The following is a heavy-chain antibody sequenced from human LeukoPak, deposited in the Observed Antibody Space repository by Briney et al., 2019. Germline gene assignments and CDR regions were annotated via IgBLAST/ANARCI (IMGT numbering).Heavy chain of an antibody. V-gene: IGHV4-31*03. J-gene: IGHJ6*03. CDR2: IYYSGSA. CDR3: ARVDGSSSGNYYYYMDV. Sequence: SETLSLSCTVSGGSISSGGYYWSWIRQHPGKGLEWIGYIYYSGSAYYNPSLKSRVTISVDTSNNQFSLKLSSVTAADTALYYCARVDGSSSGNYYYYMDVWGKGTTVTVSS. D-gene: IGHD6-6*01. CDR1: GGSISSGGYY.